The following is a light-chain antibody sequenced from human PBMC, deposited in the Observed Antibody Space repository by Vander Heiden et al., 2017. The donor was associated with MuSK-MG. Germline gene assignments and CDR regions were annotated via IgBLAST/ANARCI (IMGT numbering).Light chain of an antibody. CDR3: AAWDDSLNGRV. Sequence: QSVLTQPPSASGTPGQRVTISCSGSTSNIASNTVNWYQQLPGTAPKLLIYSSSQRPSGVPDRFSGSKSGTSASLAISGLQSEDEADYYCAAWDDSLNGRVFGGGTKLTVL. CDR1: TSNIASNT. J-gene: IGLJ3*02. CDR2: SSS. V-gene: IGLV1-44*01.